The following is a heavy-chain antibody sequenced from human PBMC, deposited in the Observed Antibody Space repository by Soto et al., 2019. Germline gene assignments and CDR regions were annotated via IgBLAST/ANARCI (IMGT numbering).Heavy chain of an antibody. CDR1: GGSISSYY. CDR2: IYYSGST. J-gene: IGHJ6*02. Sequence: SETLSLTCTVSGGSISSYYWSWIRQPPGKGLEWIGYIYYSGSTNYNPSLKSRLTISVDTSENQFSLKLRSVTAADSAVYYCARGSAWSGHSYGMDVWGQGTTVTVSS. V-gene: IGHV4-59*01. D-gene: IGHD3-3*01. CDR3: ARGSAWSGHSYGMDV.